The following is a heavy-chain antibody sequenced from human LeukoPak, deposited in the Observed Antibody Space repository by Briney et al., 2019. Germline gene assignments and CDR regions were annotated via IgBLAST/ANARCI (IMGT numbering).Heavy chain of an antibody. CDR3: ASSGLSSPPGY. CDR2: IYYSGST. Sequence: PSETLSLTCTVSGGSISSYYWSWIRQPPGKGLEWIGYIYYSGSTNYNPSLKGRVTISVDTSKNQFSLKLSSVTAADTAVYYCASSGLSSPPGYWGQGTLVTVSS. CDR1: GGSISSYY. D-gene: IGHD6-13*01. V-gene: IGHV4-59*01. J-gene: IGHJ4*02.